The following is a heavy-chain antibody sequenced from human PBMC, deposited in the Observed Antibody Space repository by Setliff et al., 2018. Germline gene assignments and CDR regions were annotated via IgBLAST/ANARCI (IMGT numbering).Heavy chain of an antibody. Sequence: GSLRLSCAASGFTVSSFSMHWVRQAPGRGLEWVTFISYDGFKIYYAESVKGRFTISRDISTNTLFLEIDSLRSEDTGLYYCAREGSIGWSQYFHHWGQGTPVTVSS. CDR2: ISYDGFKI. CDR1: GFTVSSFS. CDR3: AREGSIGWSQYFHH. D-gene: IGHD6-19*01. J-gene: IGHJ1*01. V-gene: IGHV3-30*03.